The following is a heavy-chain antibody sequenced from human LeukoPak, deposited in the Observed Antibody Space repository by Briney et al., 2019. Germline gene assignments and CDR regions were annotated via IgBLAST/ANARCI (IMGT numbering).Heavy chain of an antibody. Sequence: SGGALRLSRGASGFTLSRYSINRGRPGPGKGVGGGGGLSYDGSNKFYADSVKGRFTISRDNSKNTLYLQMDSLRAEDTAVYYCARDPINHRYYYYYMDVWGKGTTVTVSS. V-gene: IGHV3-30*04. D-gene: IGHD5-24*01. J-gene: IGHJ6*03. CDR3: ARDPINHRYYYYYMDV. CDR2: LSYDGSNK. CDR1: GFTLSRYS.